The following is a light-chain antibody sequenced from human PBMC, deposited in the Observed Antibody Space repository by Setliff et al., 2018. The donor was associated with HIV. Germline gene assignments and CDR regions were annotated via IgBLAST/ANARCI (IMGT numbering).Light chain of an antibody. CDR3: SSYTSSFTYG. CDR1: SNDVGGYNY. CDR2: DVS. Sequence: QSVLTQPASVCGSPGQSITISCTGTSNDVGGYNYVSWYQQDPGKAPKLMIYDVSNRPSGVSNRFSGSKSGNTASLTISGLLAEDEADYYCSSYTSSFTYGFGTGTKVTV. J-gene: IGLJ1*01. V-gene: IGLV2-14*03.